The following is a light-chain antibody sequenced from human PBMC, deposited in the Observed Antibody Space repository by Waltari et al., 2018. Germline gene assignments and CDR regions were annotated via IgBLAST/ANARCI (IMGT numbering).Light chain of an antibody. CDR1: QSLLHSNGYNY. CDR2: LGS. V-gene: IGKV2-28*01. Sequence: IVMTQSPLSLPVTPGEPASISCRYSQSLLHSNGYNYLDWYLQKPGQSPQHLIYLGSNRASASPDMFSGSGAGTDFTLRISRVEAEDGGVYDCMKTLQTPHTFSHGTKLDIK. J-gene: IGKJ2*01. CDR3: MKTLQTPHT.